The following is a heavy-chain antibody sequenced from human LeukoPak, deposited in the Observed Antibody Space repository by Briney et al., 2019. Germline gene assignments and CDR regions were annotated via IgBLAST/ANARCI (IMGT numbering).Heavy chain of an antibody. CDR2: ISGSGDTT. CDR1: GFAFRSYA. D-gene: IGHD6-6*01. V-gene: IGHV3-23*01. CDR3: ARDSNIATRRYYFNS. Sequence: GGSLRLSCAASGFAFRSYAVSWVRQAPGKGLEWVSAISGSGDTTDYADSVKGRFTISRDNSKDTLYLQMNSLRAEDTAIYSCARDSNIATRRYYFNSWGQGTLVTVSS. J-gene: IGHJ4*02.